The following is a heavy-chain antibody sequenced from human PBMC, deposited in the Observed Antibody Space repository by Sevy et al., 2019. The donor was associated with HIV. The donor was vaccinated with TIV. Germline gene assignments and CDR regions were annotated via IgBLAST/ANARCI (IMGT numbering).Heavy chain of an antibody. J-gene: IGHJ4*02. Sequence: SETLSLTCAVSHYCIRSAYQWGWIRQSPGKGLEWIGSIYPRGSAFYNPSLKSRLSISVDMSKNQFSLNLRSVTAADTAVYYCVEDKNDYGGSYFESWGPGTLVTVSS. CDR2: IYPRGSA. D-gene: IGHD4-17*01. CDR1: HYCIRSAYQ. V-gene: IGHV4-38-2*01. CDR3: VEDKNDYGGSYFES.